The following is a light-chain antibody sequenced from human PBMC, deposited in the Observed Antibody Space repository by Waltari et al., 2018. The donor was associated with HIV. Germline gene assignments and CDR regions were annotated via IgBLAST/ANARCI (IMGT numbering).Light chain of an antibody. CDR1: SSDVVISNY. CDR3: CSYAGSNTYL. CDR2: DVS. V-gene: IGLV2-23*02. J-gene: IGLJ1*01. Sequence: QPALPHPAPVPGFPGQSITTSSPGASSDVVISNYVSLYQQHPGKAPKLLIYDVSKRPSGVSNRFSGSKSGNTASLTISGLQAEDEADYYCCSYAGSNTYLFGTGTEVTVL.